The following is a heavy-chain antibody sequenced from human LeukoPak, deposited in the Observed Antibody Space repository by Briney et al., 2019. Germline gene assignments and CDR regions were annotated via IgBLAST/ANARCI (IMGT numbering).Heavy chain of an antibody. Sequence: SETLSLTCAVYGGSFSGYYWSWIRQPPGKGLEWIGGINHSGSTNYNPSLKSRVTLSVDTSKNQFSLKLSSVTAADTAVYYCARGRVLRFLEWLPDAFDIWGQGTMVTVSS. D-gene: IGHD3-3*01. CDR1: GGSFSGYY. V-gene: IGHV4-34*01. CDR3: ARGRVLRFLEWLPDAFDI. J-gene: IGHJ3*02. CDR2: INHSGST.